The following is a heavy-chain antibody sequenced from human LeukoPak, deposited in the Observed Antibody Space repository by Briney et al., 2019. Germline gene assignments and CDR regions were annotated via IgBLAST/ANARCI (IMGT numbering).Heavy chain of an antibody. CDR1: GFTFSSYA. CDR2: ISSNGGST. J-gene: IGHJ6*02. V-gene: IGHV3-64D*06. D-gene: IGHD3-3*01. Sequence: GGSLRLSCSASGFTFSSYAMHWVRQAPGKGLEYVSAISSNGGSTYYADSVKGRFTIPRDNSKNTLYLQMSSLRAEDTAVYYCVKSDFWSGHYYYYGMDVWGQGTTVTVSS. CDR3: VKSDFWSGHYYYYGMDV.